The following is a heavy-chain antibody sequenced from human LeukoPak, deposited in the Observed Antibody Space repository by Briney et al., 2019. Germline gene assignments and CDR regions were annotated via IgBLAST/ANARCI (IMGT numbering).Heavy chain of an antibody. V-gene: IGHV3-23*01. CDR1: GFTVNSYA. CDR3: AEGGRRHYGDYVAF. J-gene: IGHJ4*02. Sequence: PGGSLRLSCDASGFTVNSYAMNWVRQAPGKGLEWVSVISASGDNTYYADSVKGRFTISRDDSKNTVYLQMNSLRADDTAVYHCAEGGRRHYGDYVAFWGQGTLVTVSS. CDR2: ISASGDNT. D-gene: IGHD4-17*01.